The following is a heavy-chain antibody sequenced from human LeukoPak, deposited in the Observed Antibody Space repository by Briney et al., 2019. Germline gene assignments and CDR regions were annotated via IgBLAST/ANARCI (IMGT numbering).Heavy chain of an antibody. V-gene: IGHV3-23*01. D-gene: IGHD5-24*01. CDR3: AKSGYNRFDY. J-gene: IGHJ4*02. Sequence: GGSLRLSCAASGFTFSSYEMNRVRQAPGKGLEWVSTISGSGRGSNTYYADSLKGRFTISRDNSKNTLYLQMNSLRAEDTAVYYCAKSGYNRFDYWGQGTLVTVSS. CDR1: GFTFSSYE. CDR2: ISGSGRGSNT.